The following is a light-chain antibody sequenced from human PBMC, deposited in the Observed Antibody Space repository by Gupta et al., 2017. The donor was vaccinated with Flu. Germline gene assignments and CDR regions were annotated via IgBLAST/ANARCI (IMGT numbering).Light chain of an antibody. Sequence: RVSIACSGSSSNIGRTYVFWYQQLPGTAPKLLICRDDQRPSGVPDRFSGSKSGTSASLVISGLRSEDEGDYYCAAWDDSLSDAVFGGGTKLTVL. J-gene: IGLJ3*02. V-gene: IGLV1-47*01. CDR3: AAWDDSLSDAV. CDR2: RDD. CDR1: SSNIGRTY.